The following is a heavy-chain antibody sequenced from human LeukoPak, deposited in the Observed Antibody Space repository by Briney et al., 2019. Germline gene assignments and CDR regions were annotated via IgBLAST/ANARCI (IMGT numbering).Heavy chain of an antibody. CDR1: GFSLSTTGVG. CDR3: AHRRGGYNWNHGDFDY. Sequence: SGPTLVNPTQAPALTCTFSGFSLSTTGVGVGWIRQSTGKALEWLALIYWDDDKRYSPSLKNRLTITKDASKNLVVLTMTNVDPVDTATYYCAHRRGGYNWNHGDFDYWGQGTLVTVSS. V-gene: IGHV2-5*02. D-gene: IGHD1-14*01. CDR2: IYWDDDK. J-gene: IGHJ4*02.